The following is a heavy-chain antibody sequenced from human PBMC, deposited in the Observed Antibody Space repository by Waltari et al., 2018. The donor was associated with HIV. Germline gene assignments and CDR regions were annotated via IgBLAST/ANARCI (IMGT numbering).Heavy chain of an antibody. Sequence: QVQLVESGAGVVRPGRSLTLPCARSGFPCRPSALPWVRQAPGKGLEWVAGIWYDGSNKYYADSVKGRLTISRDNSKNTVYLQINRLRAEDTAVYYCAREGHYYGSGRFGGDYWGQGTLVTVSS. V-gene: IGHV3-33*08. CDR3: AREGHYYGSGRFGGDY. D-gene: IGHD3-10*01. J-gene: IGHJ4*02. CDR2: IWYDGSNK. CDR1: GFPCRPSA.